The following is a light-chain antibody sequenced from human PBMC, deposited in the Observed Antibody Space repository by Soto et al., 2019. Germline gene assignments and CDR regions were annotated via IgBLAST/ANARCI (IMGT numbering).Light chain of an antibody. Sequence: DIVMTQTPLSSRVTLGQPASISCRSSQSLVHSDGNTYLNWLHQRPGQPPRLLLYKISNRFFGIPDRFSGSGAGTHFTLTINRVEAEDVGVYYCMQATQPTWTFGQGTKVEIK. J-gene: IGKJ1*01. CDR3: MQATQPTWT. CDR1: QSLVHSDGNTY. V-gene: IGKV2-24*01. CDR2: KIS.